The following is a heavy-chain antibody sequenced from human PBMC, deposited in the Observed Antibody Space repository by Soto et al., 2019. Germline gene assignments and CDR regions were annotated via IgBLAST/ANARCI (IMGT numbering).Heavy chain of an antibody. V-gene: IGHV3-43*01. CDR3: AHYSSGRAFDI. CDR2: ISWDGGST. J-gene: IGHJ3*02. CDR1: GFTFDDYT. D-gene: IGHD6-19*01. Sequence: GGSLRLSCAASGFTFDDYTMHWVRQAPGKGLEWVSLISWDGGSTYYADSVKGRFTISRDNSKNTLYLQMNSLRAEDTAVYYCAHYSSGRAFDIWGQGTMVTVSS.